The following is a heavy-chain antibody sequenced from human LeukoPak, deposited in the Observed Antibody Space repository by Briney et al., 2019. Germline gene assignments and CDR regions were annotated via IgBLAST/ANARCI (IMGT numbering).Heavy chain of an antibody. CDR1: GFTFSNAW. V-gene: IGHV3-15*01. CDR2: IKSKTDGWTT. Sequence: GGSLRLSCAASGFTFSNAWMSWVRQAPGNGLEWVVRIKSKTDGWTTDYAAPVKGRLTISRDDSKNTMYLQMNSLKTEDTAVYYCTTTATSTHDYYYYYGMDVWGQGTTVTVCS. D-gene: IGHD2-2*01. CDR3: TTTATSTHDYYYYYGMDV. J-gene: IGHJ6*02.